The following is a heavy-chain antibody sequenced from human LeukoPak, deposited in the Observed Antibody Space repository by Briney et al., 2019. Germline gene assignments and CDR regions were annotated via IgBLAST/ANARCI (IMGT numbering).Heavy chain of an antibody. J-gene: IGHJ4*02. CDR3: ARGWISDSFDY. V-gene: IGHV3-33*01. CDR1: GFSFKSYG. CDR2: IWYDGSNK. Sequence: GRSLRLSCAASGFSFKSYGMHWVRQAPGKGLEWVAVIWYDGSNKFYADSVEGRFTISRDNPKNSLYLQMNSLRAEDTAVYYCARGWISDSFDYWGQGTLVTVSS. D-gene: IGHD5-12*01.